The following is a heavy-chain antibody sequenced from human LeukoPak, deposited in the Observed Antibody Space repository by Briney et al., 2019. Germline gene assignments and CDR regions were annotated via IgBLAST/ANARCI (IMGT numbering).Heavy chain of an antibody. Sequence: SETLSLTCGVSGGSFSGYYWSWIRQSPGKGLEWIGEINESGSTDYNPSLMSRVTISLDTSKNQFSLKLSSVTAADTATYYCARHPNYYDSSGLNWFDPWGQGTLVTVSS. CDR3: ARHPNYYDSSGLNWFDP. V-gene: IGHV4-34*01. D-gene: IGHD3-22*01. J-gene: IGHJ5*02. CDR1: GGSFSGYY. CDR2: INESGST.